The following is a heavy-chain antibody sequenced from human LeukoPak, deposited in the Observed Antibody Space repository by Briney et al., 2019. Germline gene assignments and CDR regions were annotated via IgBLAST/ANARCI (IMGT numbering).Heavy chain of an antibody. CDR1: GFTFSSYS. Sequence: GGSLRLSCAASGFTFSSYSMNWVRQAPGKGLEWVSYISSSSSTIYYADSVKGRFSISRDNAKNSLFLQMNSLRAEDTAVYFCAREPLDYWGQGTLVTVSS. CDR2: ISSSSSTI. J-gene: IGHJ4*02. CDR3: AREPLDY. V-gene: IGHV3-48*01.